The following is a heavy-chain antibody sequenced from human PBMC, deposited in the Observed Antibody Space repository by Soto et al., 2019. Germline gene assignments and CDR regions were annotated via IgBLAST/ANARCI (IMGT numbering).Heavy chain of an antibody. Sequence: GGSLRLSCAASGFTFNNYWMHWVRQVPGKGLVWVSRINSDGSSTSYVDSVKGRFTISRDNAKNTLYLQMNSLRAEDTAVYYCVCCVLYRSRRFAHWGQRTLVSSSS. V-gene: IGHV3-74*01. J-gene: IGHJ4*02. CDR3: VCCVLYRSRRFAH. CDR1: GFTFNNYW. D-gene: IGHD2-8*02. CDR2: INSDGSST.